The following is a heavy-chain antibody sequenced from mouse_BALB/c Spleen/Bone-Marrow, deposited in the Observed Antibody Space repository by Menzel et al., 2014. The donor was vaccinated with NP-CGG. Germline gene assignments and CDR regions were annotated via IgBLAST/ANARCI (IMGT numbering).Heavy chain of an antibody. Sequence: VKLQESGAELVRPGASVKVSCKASGYTFTSYWINWVKQRPGQGLEWIGNIYPSDSYTNYNQNFKDKATLTVDKSSSTAYTQLSSPTSEDSAVYYCTRQYGNYYAMDYWGQGTSVTVSS. CDR3: TRQYGNYYAMDY. V-gene: IGHV1S126*01. CDR2: IYPSDSYT. J-gene: IGHJ4*01. CDR1: GYTFTSYW. D-gene: IGHD2-10*02.